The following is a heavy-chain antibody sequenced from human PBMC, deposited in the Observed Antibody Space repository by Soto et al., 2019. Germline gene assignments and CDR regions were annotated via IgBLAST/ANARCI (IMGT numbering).Heavy chain of an antibody. CDR3: AHKNVYSYGSYYFDY. V-gene: IGHV2-5*01. Sequence: QITLKESGPTLVKPTQTLTLTCTFSGFSLTTTTVGVGWVRQPPGKALEWLALIYSNDDKRYSPSLKNRLTITKDTYKNQVVLTMTDMDPVDTATYYWAHKNVYSYGSYYFDYWGQGTLVTVSS. D-gene: IGHD3-10*01. J-gene: IGHJ4*02. CDR1: GFSLTTTTVG. CDR2: IYSNDDK.